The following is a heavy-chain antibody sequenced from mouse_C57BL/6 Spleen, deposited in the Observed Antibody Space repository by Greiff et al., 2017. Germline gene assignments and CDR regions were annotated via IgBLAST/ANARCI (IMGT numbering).Heavy chain of an antibody. CDR1: GFTFSDYG. CDR3: AREDGYRAYAMDY. CDR2: ISSGSSTI. D-gene: IGHD2-3*01. V-gene: IGHV5-17*01. J-gene: IGHJ4*01. Sequence: EVKLMESGGGLVKPGGSLKLSCAASGFTFSDYGMHWVRQAPEKGLEWVAYISSGSSTIYYADTVKGRFTISRDNAKNTLFLQMTSLRSEDTAMYYCAREDGYRAYAMDYWGQGTSVTVSS.